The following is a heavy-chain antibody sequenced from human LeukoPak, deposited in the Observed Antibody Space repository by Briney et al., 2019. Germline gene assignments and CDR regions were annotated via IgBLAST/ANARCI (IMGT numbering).Heavy chain of an antibody. CDR2: ISSSSSYI. D-gene: IGHD4-17*01. CDR1: GFTFSSYS. J-gene: IGHJ4*02. Sequence: PGGSLRLSCAASGFTFSSYSMNWVRQAPGKGLEWVSSISSSSSYIYYADSVKGRFTISRDNAKNSLYLQMNSLRAEDTAVYYCARDTTVTTPYYFDYWGQGTLVTVSS. V-gene: IGHV3-21*01. CDR3: ARDTTVTTPYYFDY.